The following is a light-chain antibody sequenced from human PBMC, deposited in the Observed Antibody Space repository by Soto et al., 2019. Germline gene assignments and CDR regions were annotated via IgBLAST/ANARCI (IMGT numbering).Light chain of an antibody. CDR3: AAWDNSLNGPV. V-gene: IGLV1-44*01. CDR1: TSNIGRNT. J-gene: IGLJ2*01. CDR2: STN. Sequence: QSVLTQPPSASGTPGQRVTISCSGSTSNIGRNTLNWYQQLPGTAPKLLIYSTNQRPSGVPDRFSGSKSGTSASLAISGLQSEDEGDYYCAAWDNSLNGPVFGGGTKLTVL.